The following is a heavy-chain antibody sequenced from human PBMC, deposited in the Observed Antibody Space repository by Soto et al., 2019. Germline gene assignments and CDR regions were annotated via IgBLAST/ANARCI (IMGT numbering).Heavy chain of an antibody. J-gene: IGHJ5*02. CDR2: MKPNSGNT. Sequence: QVQLVQSGAEVKKPGASVKVSCKASGYTFTSYDINWVRQATGQGLEWMGWMKPNSGNTGYAQKFQGRVTMTRNTSISTAYMELSSLRSEGTAVYYCARGRSAAGTGWFDPWGQGTLVTVSS. D-gene: IGHD6-13*01. CDR3: ARGRSAAGTGWFDP. CDR1: GYTFTSYD. V-gene: IGHV1-8*01.